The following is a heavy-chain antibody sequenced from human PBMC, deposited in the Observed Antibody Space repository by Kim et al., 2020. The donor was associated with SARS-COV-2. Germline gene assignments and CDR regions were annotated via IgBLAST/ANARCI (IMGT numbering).Heavy chain of an antibody. Sequence: SQTLSLTCAISGDSVSSNSAAWNWIRQSPSRGLEWLGRTYYRSKWYNDYAVSVKSRITINPDTSKNQFSLQLNSVTPEDTAVYYCARGGFSSSWYGSGNWFDPWGQGTLVTVSS. CDR2: TYYRSKWYN. V-gene: IGHV6-1*01. D-gene: IGHD6-13*01. CDR3: ARGGFSSSWYGSGNWFDP. CDR1: GDSVSSNSAA. J-gene: IGHJ5*02.